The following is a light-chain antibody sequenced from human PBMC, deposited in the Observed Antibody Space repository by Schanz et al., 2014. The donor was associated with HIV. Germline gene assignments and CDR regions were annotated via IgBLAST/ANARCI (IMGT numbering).Light chain of an antibody. CDR3: QQADSFPPT. CDR2: RAS. CDR1: QYISRW. Sequence: DIQMTQSPSTLSASVGDGVTITCRASQYISRWLAWYQQKPGQAPKFLIYRASTLESGVSSRFRGSGSGTDFTLTISPLQPEDFAAYYCQQADSFPPTFGGGTKVEI. J-gene: IGKJ4*01. V-gene: IGKV1-5*03.